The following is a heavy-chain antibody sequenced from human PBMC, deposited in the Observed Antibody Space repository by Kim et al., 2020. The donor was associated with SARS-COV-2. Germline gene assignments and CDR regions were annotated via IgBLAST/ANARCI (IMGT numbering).Heavy chain of an antibody. J-gene: IGHJ5*02. D-gene: IGHD2-21*02. CDR2: ISYDGSNK. CDR3: AKGPQAAHIVVVTAWEFS. CDR1: GFTFSSYG. V-gene: IGHV3-30*18. Sequence: GGSLRLSCAASGFTFSSYGMHWVRQAPGKGLEWVAVISYDGSNKYYADSVKGRFTISRDNSKNTLYLQMNSLRAEDTAVYYCAKGPQAAHIVVVTAWEFSWGQGTLVTVSS.